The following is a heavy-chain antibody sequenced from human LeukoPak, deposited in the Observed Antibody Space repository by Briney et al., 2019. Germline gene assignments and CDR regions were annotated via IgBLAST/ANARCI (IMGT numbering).Heavy chain of an antibody. Sequence: PSETLSLTCAVYGGSFSGYYWSWIRQPPGKGLEWIGEINHSGSTNYNPSLNSRATISEDTTKNEYTLKLSSVTAADTAVYYCARRRVVVVAATVPSLKRYWYFDLWGRGTLVTVSS. J-gene: IGHJ2*01. D-gene: IGHD2-15*01. CDR2: INHSGST. CDR3: ARRRVVVVAATVPSLKRYWYFDL. V-gene: IGHV4-34*01. CDR1: GGSFSGYY.